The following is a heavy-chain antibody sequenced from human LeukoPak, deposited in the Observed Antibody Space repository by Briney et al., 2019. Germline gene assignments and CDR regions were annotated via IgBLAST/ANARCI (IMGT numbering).Heavy chain of an antibody. CDR3: ARGLDYGSGKYYFDY. V-gene: IGHV4-34*01. D-gene: IGHD3-10*01. J-gene: IGHJ4*02. CDR2: INHSGST. Sequence: SETLSLTCAVYGGSFSGYYWSWIRQPPGKGLEWIGEINHSGSTNYNPSLKSRVTISVDTSKNQFSLKLSSVTAADTAVYYCARGLDYGSGKYYFDYWGQGTLVTVSS. CDR1: GGSFSGYY.